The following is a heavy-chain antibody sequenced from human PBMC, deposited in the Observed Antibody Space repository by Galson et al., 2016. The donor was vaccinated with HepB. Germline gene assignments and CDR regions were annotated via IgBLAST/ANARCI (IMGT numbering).Heavy chain of an antibody. CDR1: GDSITSGGYY. CDR2: IYHSGSA. Sequence: TLSLTCTVSGDSITSGGYYWSWVRQHPGKGLEWIGYIYHSGSAYYNPSLKSRLSMSVDASKNQFSLKLNSLAAADTAIYYCVRDRRLQGLDYWGQGILVTASS. CDR3: VRDRRLQGLDY. D-gene: IGHD5-24*01. V-gene: IGHV4-31*03. J-gene: IGHJ4*02.